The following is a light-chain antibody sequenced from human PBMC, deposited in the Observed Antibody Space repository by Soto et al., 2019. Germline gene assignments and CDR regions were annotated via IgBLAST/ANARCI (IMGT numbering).Light chain of an antibody. Sequence: EIVLTQSPGTLSLSPGERATLSCRASQSVSSSYLAWYQQKSGQAPRLLIYGASSRATGIPDRFSGSGSGTDFTLTISRLDPEDFAVYYSQQYGSSPYTSGQWTKLEIK. V-gene: IGKV3-20*01. CDR3: QQYGSSPYT. J-gene: IGKJ2*01. CDR2: GAS. CDR1: QSVSSSY.